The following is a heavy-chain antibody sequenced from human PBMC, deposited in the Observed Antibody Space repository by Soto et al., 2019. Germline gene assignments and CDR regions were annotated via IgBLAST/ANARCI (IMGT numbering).Heavy chain of an antibody. CDR3: ARDKITGLFDY. Sequence: PSETLSLTCAVYGGSCSGYYWTWIRQPPGTGLEWIGEINHSGSTNYNPSLKSRVTISVDTSKNQFSLKLTSVTAADTAVYYCARDKITGLFDYWGQGTRVTVSS. V-gene: IGHV4-34*01. D-gene: IGHD2-8*02. CDR2: INHSGST. J-gene: IGHJ4*02. CDR1: GGSCSGYY.